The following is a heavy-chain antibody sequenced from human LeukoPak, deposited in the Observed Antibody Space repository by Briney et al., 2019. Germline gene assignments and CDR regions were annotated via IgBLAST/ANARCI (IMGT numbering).Heavy chain of an antibody. CDR3: ARDGGKGYEIDY. V-gene: IGHV3-48*01. Sequence: PGGSLRLSCVVSGFPFSNNPMNWVRQAPGKGLEWVSYISTAITTTYYAESVKGRFTISRDNAKNSLYLQMNSLRVEDTAVYYCARDGGKGYEIDYCGQGTLVTVSS. D-gene: IGHD2-2*01. J-gene: IGHJ4*02. CDR2: ISTAITTT. CDR1: GFPFSNNP.